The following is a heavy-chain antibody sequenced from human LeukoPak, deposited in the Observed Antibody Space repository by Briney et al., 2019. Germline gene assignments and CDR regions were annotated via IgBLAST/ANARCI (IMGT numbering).Heavy chain of an antibody. CDR3: ARRLVVAASGFDP. J-gene: IGHJ5*02. D-gene: IGHD2-15*01. V-gene: IGHV5-51*01. CDR1: GHSFTSYW. CDR2: IYPGDSDT. Sequence: GESLKISCKGSGHSFTSYWIGWVRQMPGKGLEWMGIIYPGDSDTRYSPSFQGQVTISADKSISTAYLQWSSLKASDTAMYYCARRLVVAASGFDPWGQGTLVTVSS.